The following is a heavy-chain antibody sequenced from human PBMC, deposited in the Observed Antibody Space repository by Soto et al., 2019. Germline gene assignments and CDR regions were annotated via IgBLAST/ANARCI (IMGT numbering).Heavy chain of an antibody. V-gene: IGHV4-30-4*01. D-gene: IGHD3-10*01. CDR3: ARVTMVRGVMADH. J-gene: IGHJ4*02. CDR1: GDSISSGNIY. CDR2: IYYTGST. Sequence: QVQLQESGPGVLKPPQTLSLTCTVSGDSISSGNIYWSWIRQPPGKGLEWIGYIYYTGSTYYNPSLKSRVTISVNTSKNQFSLRVTSVTAADTAVYYCARVTMVRGVMADHWGQGTLVTVSS.